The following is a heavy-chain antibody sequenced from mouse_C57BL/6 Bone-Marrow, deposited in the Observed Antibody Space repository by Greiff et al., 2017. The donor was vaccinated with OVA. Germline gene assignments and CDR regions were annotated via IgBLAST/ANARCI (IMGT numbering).Heavy chain of an antibody. J-gene: IGHJ1*03. CDR2: IYPGSGNT. V-gene: IGHV1-76*01. Sequence: VQLQQSGAELVRPGASVKLSCKASGYTFPDYYINWVKQRPGQGLVWIARIYPGSGNTYYNEKFKGKATLTAEKSSSTAYMQLSSLTSEDSAVYFCASEGDFDVWGTGTTVTVSS. CDR1: GYTFPDYY. CDR3: ASEGDFDV.